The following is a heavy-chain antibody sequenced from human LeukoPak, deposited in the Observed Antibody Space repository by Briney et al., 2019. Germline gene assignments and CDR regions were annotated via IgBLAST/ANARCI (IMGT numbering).Heavy chain of an antibody. CDR1: GDSVSSNSAA. CDR3: ARSGAVAHDC. D-gene: IGHD2-15*01. V-gene: IGHV6-1*01. Sequence: SQTLSLTCAISGDSVSSNSAAWNWIRQSPLRGLEWLGRTYYRSKWYNDYAVSVKSRMVIIPDTSKNQFSLQLNSVTPEDTAVYYCARSGAVAHDCWGQGTLVTVSS. J-gene: IGHJ4*02. CDR2: TYYRSKWYN.